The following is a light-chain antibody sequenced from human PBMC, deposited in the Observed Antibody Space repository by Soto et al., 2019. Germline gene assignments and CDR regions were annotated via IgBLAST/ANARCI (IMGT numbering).Light chain of an antibody. CDR3: QQRSNWPLIT. V-gene: IGKV3D-20*02. J-gene: IGKJ5*01. CDR2: RAS. CDR1: QTVSSSH. Sequence: EIVLTQSPGNLPLSPGERATLSCRASQTVSSSHLVWYQQKPGQSPRLLIYRASTRATGIPDRFSGSGSGTDFTLTISSLEPEDFAVYYCQQRSNWPLITFGQGTRLE.